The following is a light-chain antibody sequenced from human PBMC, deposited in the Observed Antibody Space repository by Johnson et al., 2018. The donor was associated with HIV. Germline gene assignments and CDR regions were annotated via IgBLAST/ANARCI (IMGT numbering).Light chain of an antibody. J-gene: IGLJ1*01. CDR1: TSNIGNNY. CDR3: GTWDSSLSAVL. CDR2: KNN. Sequence: QSVLTQSPSVSAAPGQKVTISCSGSTSNIGNNYVSWYQVLPGTAPKLLIYKNNERPSGIPDRFSGSKSGTSATLGITGLQTGDAADYYCGTWDSSLSAVLFVTETKVTVL. V-gene: IGLV1-51*02.